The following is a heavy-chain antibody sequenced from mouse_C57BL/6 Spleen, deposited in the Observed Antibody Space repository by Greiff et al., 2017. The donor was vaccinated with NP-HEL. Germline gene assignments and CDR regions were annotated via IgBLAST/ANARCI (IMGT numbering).Heavy chain of an antibody. CDR1: GYTFTSYW. CDR3: ARPSTMITSYWYFDV. CDR2: INPSSGYT. Sequence: QVQLQQSGAELAKPGASVKLSCKASGYTFTSYWMHWVKQRPGQGLEWIGYINPSSGYTKYNQKFKDKATLTADNSSSTAYMQLSSLTYDDSVVYYCARPSTMITSYWYFDVWGTGTSVTVSS. J-gene: IGHJ1*03. D-gene: IGHD2-4*01. V-gene: IGHV1-7*01.